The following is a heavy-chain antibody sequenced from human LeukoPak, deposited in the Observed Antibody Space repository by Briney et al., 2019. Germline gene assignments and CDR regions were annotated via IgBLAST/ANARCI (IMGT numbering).Heavy chain of an antibody. CDR3: ASYDSGGYYYSG. Sequence: SQTLSLTCAVSGGSISSGTYSWRWVRQPPGKGLGYIGYISHSGSAYYNPSLKGRVTISADRSKNQFSLKLTSVTAADTAVYYCASYDSGGYYYSGWGQGTLVTVSS. CDR2: ISHSGSA. D-gene: IGHD3-22*01. J-gene: IGHJ4*02. CDR1: GGSISSGTYS. V-gene: IGHV4-30-2*01.